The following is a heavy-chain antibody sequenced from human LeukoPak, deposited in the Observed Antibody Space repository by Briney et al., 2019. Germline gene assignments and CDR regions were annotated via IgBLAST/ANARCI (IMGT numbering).Heavy chain of an antibody. J-gene: IGHJ6*02. CDR2: INPNSGGT. CDR3: ARDIGVRIAVAGTRGMDV. D-gene: IGHD6-19*01. V-gene: IGHV1-2*02. Sequence: ASVKVSCQASGYTFSAYYIHSVQQAPGQGLEWMGWINPNSGGTNYEEKFQGRVTMTRDTSISTAYLELSRLTDDDTAVYFCARDIGVRIAVAGTRGMDVWGQGTTVTVSS. CDR1: GYTFSAYY.